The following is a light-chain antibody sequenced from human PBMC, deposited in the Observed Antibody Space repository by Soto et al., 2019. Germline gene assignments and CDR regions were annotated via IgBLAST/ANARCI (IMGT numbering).Light chain of an antibody. J-gene: IGKJ3*01. CDR3: QQLNSYPRFT. CDR1: QGISSY. V-gene: IGKV1-9*01. CDR2: AAS. Sequence: DIQLTQSPSFLSASVGDRVTITCRASQGISSYLAWYQQKPGKAPKLLIYAASTLQSGVPSWFSGSGSGTEFTLTISSLQPEDFANYYCQQLNSYPRFTFGPGTKVDIK.